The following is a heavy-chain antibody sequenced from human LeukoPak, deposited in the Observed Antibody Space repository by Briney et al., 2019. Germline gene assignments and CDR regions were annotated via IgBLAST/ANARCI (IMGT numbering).Heavy chain of an antibody. CDR2: ISHRGST. V-gene: IGHV4-38-2*02. Sequence: PSETLSLTCTVSGYSISNGYYWGWIRQPPGKGLEWVGSISHRGSTYYNPSLRSRITISLDRSKQKFSLKLSSVTAADTAVFYCARFTGYCSGTSCYPNAFDIWGQGTMVTVSS. D-gene: IGHD2-2*01. J-gene: IGHJ3*02. CDR3: ARFTGYCSGTSCYPNAFDI. CDR1: GYSISNGYY.